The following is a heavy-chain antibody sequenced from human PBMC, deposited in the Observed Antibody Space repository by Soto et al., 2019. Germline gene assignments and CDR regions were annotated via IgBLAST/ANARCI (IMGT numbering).Heavy chain of an antibody. J-gene: IGHJ4*02. V-gene: IGHV3-21*01. CDR1: GFTFSSHT. Sequence: EVDLVESGGGLAKPGGALRLSCTDSGFTFSSHTMNWVRQAPGKGLEWVSSISATGSDIYYGDSVMGRFTISRDNAKNSLYLQLNNLRVEDTAVYYCARGYVVVLVPVAIRVGYFDHWGQGTVVTVSS. CDR3: ARGYVVVLVPVAIRVGYFDH. D-gene: IGHD3-10*02. CDR2: ISATGSDI.